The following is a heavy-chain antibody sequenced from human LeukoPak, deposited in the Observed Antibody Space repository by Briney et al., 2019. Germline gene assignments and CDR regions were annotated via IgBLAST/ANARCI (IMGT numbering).Heavy chain of an antibody. D-gene: IGHD3-22*01. V-gene: IGHV3-48*03. CDR2: ISSSGSTI. CDR1: GFTFSSYE. J-gene: IGHJ4*02. CDR3: ANSYDSSGYGYFDY. Sequence: GGSLRLSCAASGFTFSSYEMNWVRQAPGKGLEWVSYISSSGSTIYYADSVKGRFTISRDNAKNSLYLQMNSLRAEDTAVYYCANSYDSSGYGYFDYWGQGILVTVSS.